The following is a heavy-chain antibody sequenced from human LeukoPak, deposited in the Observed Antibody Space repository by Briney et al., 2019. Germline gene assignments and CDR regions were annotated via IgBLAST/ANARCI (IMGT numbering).Heavy chain of an antibody. D-gene: IGHD3-3*01. CDR2: ISAYNGNT. CDR3: ARDPYYDFWSGYYTGTIDYYYYYMDV. V-gene: IGHV1-18*01. Sequence: ASVKVSCKASGYTFTSYGISWVRQAPGQGLEWMGWISAYNGNTNYAQKLQGRVTITTDTSTSTAYMELRSLRSDDTAVYYCARDPYYDFWSGYYTGTIDYYYYYMDVWGKGTTVTVSS. J-gene: IGHJ6*03. CDR1: GYTFTSYG.